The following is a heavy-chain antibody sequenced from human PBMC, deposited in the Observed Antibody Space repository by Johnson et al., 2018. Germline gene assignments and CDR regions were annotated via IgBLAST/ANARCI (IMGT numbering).Heavy chain of an antibody. D-gene: IGHD3-10*01. CDR1: GFTFRAYE. V-gene: IGHV3-13*01. J-gene: IGHJ3*02. CDR3: LGGKLGRGSKGFDI. Sequence: VQLVESGGGLVQXGGSXRLXCAASGFTFRAYELHWVRQLTGKRLEWVSAIGVDGDTFYSASVKGRFTISRDVGVDSLYLQLSRLRAGAPAVYSCLGGKLGRGSKGFDIWGHGTVVTVSS. CDR2: IGVDGDT.